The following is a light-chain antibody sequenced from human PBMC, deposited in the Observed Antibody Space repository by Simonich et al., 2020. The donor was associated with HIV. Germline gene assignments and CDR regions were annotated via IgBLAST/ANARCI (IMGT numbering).Light chain of an antibody. J-gene: IGKJ4*01. Sequence: EIVMTQSPATLSVSPGDTATLSCRASQSVSSNLAWYQQKPGQAPRLLIYGASTRANGIPARFSGSGSGTEFTLTISSLQSEDFGVYYCQQYNNWPLTFGGGTKVEIK. V-gene: IGKV3-15*01. CDR1: QSVSSN. CDR3: QQYNNWPLT. CDR2: GAS.